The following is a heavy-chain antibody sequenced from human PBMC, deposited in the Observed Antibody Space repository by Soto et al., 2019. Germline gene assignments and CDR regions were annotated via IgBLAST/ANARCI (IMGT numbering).Heavy chain of an antibody. D-gene: IGHD3-22*01. V-gene: IGHV4-34*01. J-gene: IGHJ4*02. Sequence: SHTLSLASAVDGGCFSGYYRRWIRQRPGKGMEWIGEMSHGGSTNCSPALKSPVTISVNTSKNQLSLELRTVTAADTAGDSYASPHYDSNSFHYYLHYWGQGTMVTVSS. CDR2: MSHGGST. CDR3: ASPHYDSNSFHYYLHY. CDR1: GGCFSGYY.